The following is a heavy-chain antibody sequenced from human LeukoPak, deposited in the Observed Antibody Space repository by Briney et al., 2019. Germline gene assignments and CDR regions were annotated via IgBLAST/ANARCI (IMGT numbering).Heavy chain of an antibody. CDR1: GFTFSSYA. D-gene: IGHD3-9*01. Sequence: GGSLRLSCAASGFTFSSYAMSWVRQAPGKGLEWVATISGRGSSTYYADSVKGRFTISRDTSKNTLYLEMNSLSTEDTAVYSCVKFLVPDPTDLDIFDSWGRGTLVTGSS. V-gene: IGHV3-23*01. CDR3: VKFLVPDPTDLDIFDS. CDR2: ISGRGSST. J-gene: IGHJ4*02.